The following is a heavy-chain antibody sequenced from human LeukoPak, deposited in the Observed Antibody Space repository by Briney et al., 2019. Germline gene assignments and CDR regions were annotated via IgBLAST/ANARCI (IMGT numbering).Heavy chain of an antibody. J-gene: IGHJ4*02. D-gene: IGHD6-6*01. Sequence: GGSLRLSCAASGFTVSSNYMSWVRQAPGKGLEWVSVIYSGGSTYYADSVKGRFTISRDNSKNTLYLQMNSLRAEDTAVYYCARGPGHSSSAGAFDYWGQGTLVTVSS. CDR1: GFTVSSNY. CDR3: ARGPGHSSSAGAFDY. CDR2: IYSGGST. V-gene: IGHV3-53*01.